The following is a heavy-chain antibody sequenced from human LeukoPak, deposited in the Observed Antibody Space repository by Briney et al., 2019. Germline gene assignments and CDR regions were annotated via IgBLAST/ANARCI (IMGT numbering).Heavy chain of an antibody. CDR3: ARGRRGYSYGAQLDY. J-gene: IGHJ4*02. CDR1: GFTFSNYW. Sequence: GGSLRLSCAASGFTFSNYWMHWVRQAPGKGLVWVSRINTDGSSTNYADSVKGRFTISRDNAKNTVYLQMNSLRAEDTAVYYCARGRRGYSYGAQLDYWGQGTLVTVSS. CDR2: INTDGSST. D-gene: IGHD5-18*01. V-gene: IGHV3-74*01.